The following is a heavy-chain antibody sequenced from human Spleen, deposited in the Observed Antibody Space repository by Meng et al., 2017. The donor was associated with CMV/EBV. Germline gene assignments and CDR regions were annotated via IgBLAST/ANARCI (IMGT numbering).Heavy chain of an antibody. V-gene: IGHV3-74*01. CDR3: AREGRAGGLDA. D-gene: IGHD3-10*01. Sequence: SCDASGFTLSNYWMTWVRQAPGKGLVWVSRIKSDGSSTSYADSVKGRFTISRDNAKNALSLQMNSLRDEDTAVYYCAREGRAGGLDAWGQGTLVTVSS. CDR1: GFTLSNYW. CDR2: IKSDGSST. J-gene: IGHJ5*02.